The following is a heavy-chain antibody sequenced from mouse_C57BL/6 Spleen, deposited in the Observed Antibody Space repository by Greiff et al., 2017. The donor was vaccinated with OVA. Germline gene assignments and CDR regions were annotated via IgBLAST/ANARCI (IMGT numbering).Heavy chain of an antibody. CDR2: ISDGGSYS. CDR1: GFTFSSYA. J-gene: IGHJ2*01. CDR3: ARGSGYFDY. V-gene: IGHV5-4*03. D-gene: IGHD3-1*01. Sequence: EVMLVESGGGLVKPGGSLKLSCAASGFTFSSYAMSWVRQTPEKRLEWVATISDGGSYSYSPDNVKGRFTISRDNAKNNLYLQMSHLKSEDTAMYYCARGSGYFDYWGQGTTLTVSS.